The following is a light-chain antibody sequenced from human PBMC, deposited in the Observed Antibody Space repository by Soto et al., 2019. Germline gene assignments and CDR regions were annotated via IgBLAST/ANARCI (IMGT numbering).Light chain of an antibody. J-gene: IGKJ2*01. CDR1: QSVSSN. V-gene: IGKV3D-15*01. Sequence: EIVMTQSPATLSVSPGERATLSCRASQSVSSNLAWYQQKPGQAPRLLIYGASTRATGIPARFSGSGSGPEFTITISSLQSEDFAVYYCQQYNNWPPTFGQGTKLEI. CDR2: GAS. CDR3: QQYNNWPPT.